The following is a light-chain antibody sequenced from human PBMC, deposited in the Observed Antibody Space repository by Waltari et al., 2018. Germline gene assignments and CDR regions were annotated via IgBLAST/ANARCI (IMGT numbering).Light chain of an antibody. CDR1: SWYSSNV. V-gene: IGLV4-69*01. CDR3: QTGGHGTWV. J-gene: IGLJ3*02. Sequence: LVLTHSPSASASLGASAKLTCTLSSWYSSNVIAWLPQQPGKCPRYLMKVNSDGSHRKGDDIPDRFSASKSGTECYLTISSLQSEDEADYYCQTGGHGTWVFGGGTKLTVL. CDR2: VNSDGSH.